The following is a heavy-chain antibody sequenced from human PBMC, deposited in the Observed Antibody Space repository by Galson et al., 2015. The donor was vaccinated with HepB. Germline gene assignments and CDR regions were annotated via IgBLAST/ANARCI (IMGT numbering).Heavy chain of an antibody. D-gene: IGHD1-26*01. CDR2: ISATDGST. Sequence: SLRLSCAASGFTFSSYAMNWVRQAPGKGLEWVSAISATDGSTNYADSVKGRFTISRDNSKNTLYLQMNTLRAEDTAIYYCAKHEPYSRNYYSAFDMWGPGTMVTVSS. CDR1: GFTFSSYA. J-gene: IGHJ3*02. V-gene: IGHV3-23*01. CDR3: AKHEPYSRNYYSAFDM.